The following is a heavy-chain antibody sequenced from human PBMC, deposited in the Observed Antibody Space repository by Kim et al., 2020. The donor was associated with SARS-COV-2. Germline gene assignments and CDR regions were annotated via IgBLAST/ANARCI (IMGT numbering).Heavy chain of an antibody. CDR1: GDDFSYSW. V-gene: IGHV5-10-1*01. J-gene: IGHJ5*02. CDR3: ATSSGAGIHGWFAP. D-gene: IGHD3-10*01. CDR2: IDPSDSYT. Sequence: GESLKISCRASGDDFSYSWINWVRQTPGKGLEWLGRIDPSDSYTDYSPSFEGHVVISADKSITTPYLHGTSLNASDTAIYYCATSSGAGIHGWFAPWGHGTLVTVSS.